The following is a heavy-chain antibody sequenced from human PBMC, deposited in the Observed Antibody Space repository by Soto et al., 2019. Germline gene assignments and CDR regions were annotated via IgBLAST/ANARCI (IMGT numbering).Heavy chain of an antibody. CDR2: ISSTSTYI. CDR1: GFTFSSYS. D-gene: IGHD6-6*01. V-gene: IGHV3-21*06. CDR3: AGGYTSSSGSYYYYYMDV. J-gene: IGHJ6*03. Sequence: EVQLVESGGGLVKPGGSLRLSCAVSGFTFSSYSMNWVRQAPGKGLEWVSSISSTSTYIYYADSVKGRFTVSRDNDKNFLDLQMNSLSAEDTAVYFCAGGYTSSSGSYYYYYMDVWGIGTTVTVSS.